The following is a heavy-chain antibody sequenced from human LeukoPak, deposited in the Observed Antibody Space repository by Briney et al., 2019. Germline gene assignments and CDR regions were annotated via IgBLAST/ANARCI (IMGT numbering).Heavy chain of an antibody. CDR1: GFTFSDYY. D-gene: IGHD5-12*01. CDR3: ARDLRGYSGSNFDY. CDR2: ISSGSSYT. J-gene: IGHJ4*02. V-gene: IGHV3-11*06. Sequence: PGGSLRLSCAASGFTFSDYYMSWIRQAPGKGLEWLSYISSGSSYTNYADSVKGRFTISRDNAKNSLYLQMNSLRAEDTAVYYRARDLRGYSGSNFDYWGQGTLVTVSS.